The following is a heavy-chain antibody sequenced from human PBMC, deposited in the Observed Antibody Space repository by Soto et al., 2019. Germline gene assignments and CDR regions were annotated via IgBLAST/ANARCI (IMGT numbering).Heavy chain of an antibody. V-gene: IGHV3-9*01. D-gene: IGHD5-18*01. CDR1: GFTFDDYA. J-gene: IGHJ3*02. CDR2: ISWNSGSI. Sequence: PGGSLRLSCAASGFTFDDYAMHWVRQAPGKGLEWVSGISWNSGSIGYADSVKGRFTISRDNAKNSLYLQMNSLRAEDTALYYCAKDSGIQLWLGAFDIWGQGTMVTVSS. CDR3: AKDSGIQLWLGAFDI.